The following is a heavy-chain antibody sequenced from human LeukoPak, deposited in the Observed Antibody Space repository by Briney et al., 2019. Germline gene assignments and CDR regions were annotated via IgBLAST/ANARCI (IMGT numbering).Heavy chain of an antibody. Sequence: ASVEVSCKASGYTFTGYYMHWVRQAPGQGLEWMGRINPNSGGTNYAQKFQGRVTMTRDTSISTAYMELSRLRSDDTAVYYCAGGQWLVRGAFDIWGQGTMVTVSS. CDR1: GYTFTGYY. J-gene: IGHJ3*02. CDR3: AGGQWLVRGAFDI. D-gene: IGHD6-19*01. CDR2: INPNSGGT. V-gene: IGHV1-2*06.